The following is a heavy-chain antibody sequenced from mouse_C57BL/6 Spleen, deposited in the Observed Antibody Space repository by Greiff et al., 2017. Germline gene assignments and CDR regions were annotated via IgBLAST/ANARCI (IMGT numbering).Heavy chain of an antibody. CDR2: IYPSDSET. CDR1: GYTFTSYW. V-gene: IGHV1-61*01. Sequence: QVQLQQPGAELVRPGSSVKLSCKASGYTFTSYWMDWVKQRPGQGLEWIGNIYPSDSETHYNQKFKDKATLTVDKSSSPAYMQLSSLTSEDSAVYYCARIPLYYGSSYGDYWGQGTTLTVSS. J-gene: IGHJ2*01. D-gene: IGHD1-1*01. CDR3: ARIPLYYGSSYGDY.